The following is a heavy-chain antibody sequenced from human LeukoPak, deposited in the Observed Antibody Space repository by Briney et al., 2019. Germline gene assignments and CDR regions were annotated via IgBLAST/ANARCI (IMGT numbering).Heavy chain of an antibody. J-gene: IGHJ4*02. Sequence: GGSLRLSCAASGFTFTSYAMSWVRQAPGKGLEWVSGITGSGGSTYFADSVKGRFALSRDNSKDTLDLQMNSLRVEDTAVYYCARSSQRKTPKLVSFFDYWGQGILVTVSS. CDR2: ITGSGGST. CDR3: ARSSQRKTPKLVSFFDY. D-gene: IGHD1-14*01. V-gene: IGHV3-23*01. CDR1: GFTFTSYA.